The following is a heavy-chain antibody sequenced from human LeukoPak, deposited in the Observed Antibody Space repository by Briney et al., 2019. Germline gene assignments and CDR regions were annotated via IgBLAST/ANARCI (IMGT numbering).Heavy chain of an antibody. V-gene: IGHV4-39*01. CDR3: ARHPEGIAAARVDH. D-gene: IGHD6-13*01. Sequence: GNLYHCAKTYYNPSLKRRVTIAGETSKNKFSLKLSSVPAADTAVYYCARHPEGIAAARVDHWGQGTLVTVSS. J-gene: IGHJ5*02. CDR2: LYHCAKT.